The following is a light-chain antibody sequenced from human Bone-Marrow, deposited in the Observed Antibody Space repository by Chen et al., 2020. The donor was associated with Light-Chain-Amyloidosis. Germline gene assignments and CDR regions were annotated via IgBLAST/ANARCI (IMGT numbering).Light chain of an antibody. CDR1: SSDVGGDNH. CDR2: AVT. CDR3: SSYTITNTLV. Sequence: QSALTQPASVSGAPGQSITIACTGTSSDVGGDNHVSWYQKHPDKAPKLMIYAVTNRPSWVPDRFSGSKSDNTASLTISGLQTEDEADYFCSSYTITNTLVFGSGTRVTVL. J-gene: IGLJ1*01. V-gene: IGLV2-14*01.